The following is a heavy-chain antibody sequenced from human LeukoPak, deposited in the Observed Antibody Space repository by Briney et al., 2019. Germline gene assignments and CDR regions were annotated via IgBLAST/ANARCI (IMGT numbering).Heavy chain of an antibody. Sequence: GGSLRLSCTASGFTFGDYAMSWVRQAPGKGLKWVGFIRSKAYGGTTEYAASVKGRFTISRDNAKNSLYLQMNSLRAEDTAVYYCAELGITMIGGVWGKGTTVTISS. D-gene: IGHD3-10*02. CDR1: GFTFGDYA. J-gene: IGHJ6*04. V-gene: IGHV3-49*04. CDR2: IRSKAYGGTT. CDR3: AELGITMIGGV.